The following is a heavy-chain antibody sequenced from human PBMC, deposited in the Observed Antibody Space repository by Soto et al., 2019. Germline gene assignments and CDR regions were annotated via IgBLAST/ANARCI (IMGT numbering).Heavy chain of an antibody. J-gene: IGHJ6*02. CDR2: IIPIFGTS. CDR3: GNCIAVAGYYYYYGMDV. Sequence: SVKVSCKASGYTFTSYGISWVRQAPGQGLEWMGGIIPIFGTSNYAQKFQGRVTITADKSTSTAYMELSSLRSEDTAVYYCGNCIAVAGYYYYYGMDVWGQGTTVTVSS. V-gene: IGHV1-69*06. CDR1: GYTFTSYG. D-gene: IGHD6-19*01.